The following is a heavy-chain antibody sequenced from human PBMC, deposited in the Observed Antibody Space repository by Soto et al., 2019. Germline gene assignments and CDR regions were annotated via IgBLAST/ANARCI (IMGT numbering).Heavy chain of an antibody. D-gene: IGHD6-13*01. CDR1: GGSISSYY. V-gene: IGHV4-59*01. J-gene: IGHJ6*03. CDR2: IYYSGST. Sequence: SETLSLTCTVSGGSISSYYWSWIRQPPGKGLEWIGYIYYSGSTNYNPSLKSRVTISVDTSKNQFSLKLSSVTAADTAVYYCARGRLETWGIGNYMDVWGKGTTVTVSS. CDR3: ARGRLETWGIGNYMDV.